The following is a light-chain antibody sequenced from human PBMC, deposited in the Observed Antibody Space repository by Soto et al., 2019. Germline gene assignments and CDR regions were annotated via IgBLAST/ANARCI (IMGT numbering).Light chain of an antibody. V-gene: IGLV2-14*01. J-gene: IGLJ1*01. CDR1: SSDVGASTY. CDR2: EVT. Sequence: QSALTQPASVSGSPGQSITISCTGSSSDVGASTYVSWYQQHPNRAPQLLIYEVTNRPSGISSRFSGSKSGNTASLSISGIQAEDEADYYCCSYTTNSTLFGTGTKV. CDR3: CSYTTNSTL.